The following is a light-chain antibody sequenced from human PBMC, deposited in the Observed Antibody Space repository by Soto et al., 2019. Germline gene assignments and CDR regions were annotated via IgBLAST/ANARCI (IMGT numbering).Light chain of an antibody. V-gene: IGKV3-20*01. CDR1: QSVSSSN. Sequence: DIVLSQSPGTLSLSPGERATLSFRASQSVSSSNLAWYQQKPAQAPRLLICAASRRAPGIPERFSGGGSGTDFTLTISRLEPEGFAVYYCQQYGYSPITFGQGTRLEIK. CDR3: QQYGYSPIT. CDR2: AAS. J-gene: IGKJ5*01.